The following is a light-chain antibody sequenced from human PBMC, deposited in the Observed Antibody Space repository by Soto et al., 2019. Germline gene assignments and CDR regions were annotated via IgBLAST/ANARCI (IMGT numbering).Light chain of an antibody. CDR2: DAS. V-gene: IGKV3-20*01. Sequence: IVLTQSPDPLSFSPGERATLSCRASQSIPSNHLAWYQEKPGPVPSLLFYDASNRATGIPDRFSGSGSGTDFTLIIDRLEPEDFAVYYCQQYGNSFTFGGGTKVEIK. J-gene: IGKJ4*01. CDR3: QQYGNSFT. CDR1: QSIPSNH.